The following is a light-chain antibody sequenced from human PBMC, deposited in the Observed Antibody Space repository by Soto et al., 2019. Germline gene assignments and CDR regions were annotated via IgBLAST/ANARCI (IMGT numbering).Light chain of an antibody. CDR1: QSVSYY. CDR2: NAS. Sequence: EIVMTRSPATLSVSPGERATLSCRASQSVSYYLAWYQQKPGQPPRLLIYNASNRATGIPARFTGSGSRTDFTLTISSLEPEDFAVYYCQQRSNWPPITFGQGTRLEIK. CDR3: QQRSNWPPIT. V-gene: IGKV3-11*01. J-gene: IGKJ5*01.